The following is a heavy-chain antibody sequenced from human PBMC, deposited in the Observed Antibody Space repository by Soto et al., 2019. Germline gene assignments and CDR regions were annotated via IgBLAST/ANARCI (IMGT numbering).Heavy chain of an antibody. CDR3: ARDLNVAVPDYSYYYGMDV. CDR1: RGTVSRDA. Sequence: GPSGRLACNSSRGTVSRDAITWVRHAPGQGLAWMGGIIPIFGTANYAQKFQGRVTSTADKATSTAYMELSSLRSEDTAVYYCARDLNVAVPDYSYYYGMDVWGQGTTVTVSS. D-gene: IGHD6-19*01. J-gene: IGHJ6*02. V-gene: IGHV1-69*06. CDR2: IIPIFGTA.